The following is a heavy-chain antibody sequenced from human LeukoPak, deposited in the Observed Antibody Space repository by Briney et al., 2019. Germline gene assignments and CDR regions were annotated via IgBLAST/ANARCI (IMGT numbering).Heavy chain of an antibody. Sequence: PSETLSLTCAVYGGSFSGYYWSWIRQPPGKGLEWIGEINHSGSTNYNPSLKSRVTISVDTSKNQFSLKLSSVTAADTAVYYCAGGGNKMKYWGQGTLVTVSS. V-gene: IGHV4-34*01. J-gene: IGHJ4*02. CDR2: INHSGST. CDR1: GGSFSGYY. CDR3: AGGGNKMKY. D-gene: IGHD2/OR15-2a*01.